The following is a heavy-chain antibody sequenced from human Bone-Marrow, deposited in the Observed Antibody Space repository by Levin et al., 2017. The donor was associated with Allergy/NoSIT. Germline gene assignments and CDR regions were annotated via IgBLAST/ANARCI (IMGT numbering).Heavy chain of an antibody. D-gene: IGHD2-15*01. Sequence: TLSLTCTVSGGSISSGSYYWSWIRQPAGKGLEWIGRIYTSGSTNYNPSLKSRVTISVDTSKNQFSLKLSSVTAADTAVYYCAREFPVAPSWFDPWGQGTLVTVSS. J-gene: IGHJ5*02. CDR1: GGSISSGSYY. CDR2: IYTSGST. CDR3: AREFPVAPSWFDP. V-gene: IGHV4-61*02.